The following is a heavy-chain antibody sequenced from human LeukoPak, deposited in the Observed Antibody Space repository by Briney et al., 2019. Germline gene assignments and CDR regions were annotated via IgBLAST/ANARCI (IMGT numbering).Heavy chain of an antibody. CDR3: AKDGKYDFWSGYYSWFDP. Sequence: GGSLRLSRAASGFTFSSYGMHWVRQAPGKGLEWVAVISYDGSNKYYADSVKGRFTISRDNSKNTLYLQMNSLRAEDTAVYYCAKDGKYDFWSGYYSWFDPWGQGTLVTVSS. V-gene: IGHV3-30*18. CDR2: ISYDGSNK. J-gene: IGHJ5*02. D-gene: IGHD3-3*01. CDR1: GFTFSSYG.